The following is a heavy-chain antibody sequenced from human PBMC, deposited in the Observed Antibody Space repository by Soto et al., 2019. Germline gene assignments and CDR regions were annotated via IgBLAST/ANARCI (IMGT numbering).Heavy chain of an antibody. D-gene: IGHD6-13*01. CDR2: INHSGST. CDR1: GGSFSGYY. Sequence: QVQLQQWGAGLLKPSETLSLTCAVYGGSFSGYYWSWIRQPPGKGLEWIGEINHSGSTNYNPSLKSPVTISVDTSKSQFSLKLGSVTAADTAVYYCARGDIIAAAGTGFDYWGQGTLVTVSS. J-gene: IGHJ4*02. CDR3: ARGDIIAAAGTGFDY. V-gene: IGHV4-34*01.